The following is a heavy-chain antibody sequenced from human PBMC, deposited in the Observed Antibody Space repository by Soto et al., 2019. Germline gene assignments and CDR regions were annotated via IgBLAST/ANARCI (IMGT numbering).Heavy chain of an antibody. CDR2: IQQDGSDK. V-gene: IGHV3-7*01. CDR3: VIRCGRSSYPYYLDV. D-gene: IGHD2-15*01. CDR1: GFTFSTYW. J-gene: IGHJ6*03. Sequence: GGSLRLSWEASGFTFSTYWKSWVRPAPGKGLGWVATIQQDGSDKDYVDSVRGRFTISRDNAESSLYLQMSSLRAEDTAVYYCVIRCGRSSYPYYLDVWGKATTVTVSS.